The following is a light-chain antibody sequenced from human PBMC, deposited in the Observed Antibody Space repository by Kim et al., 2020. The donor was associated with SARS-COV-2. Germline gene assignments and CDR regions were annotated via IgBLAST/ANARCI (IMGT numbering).Light chain of an antibody. CDR2: SNN. J-gene: IGLJ3*02. Sequence: QSVLTQPPSASGTPGQRVTISCTGSSSNIGSNSVTWYQQLPGAAPKLLIFSNNQRPSGVPDRFSGFKSGTSASLAISGLQSDDEADYYCAAWDDSLNGLWVFGGGTQLTV. CDR1: SSNIGSNS. CDR3: AAWDDSLNGLWV. V-gene: IGLV1-44*01.